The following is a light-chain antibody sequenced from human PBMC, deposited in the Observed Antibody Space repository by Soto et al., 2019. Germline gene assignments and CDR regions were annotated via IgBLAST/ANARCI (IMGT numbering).Light chain of an antibody. CDR3: HQAYNYPLP. CDR2: AAS. J-gene: IGKJ4*01. V-gene: IGKV1-6*01. CDR1: QGIRYE. Sequence: AIQMTQSPSSLSASVGDRVTITCRASQGIRYELGWYQQKPGTAPKLLIYAASSLQSGVPSTFSGSGSGTDFTLQISSLQPEDFATYCCHQAYNYPLPFGGGTQVQIK.